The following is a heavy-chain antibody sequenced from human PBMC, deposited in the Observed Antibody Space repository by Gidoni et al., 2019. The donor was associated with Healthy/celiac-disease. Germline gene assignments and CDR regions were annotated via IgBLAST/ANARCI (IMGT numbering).Heavy chain of an antibody. D-gene: IGHD3-22*01. Sequence: EVQLVESGGVVVQPGGSLRLSCAASGFTFDDYTMHWVRQAPGKGLEWVSLISWDGGSTYYADSVKGRFTISRDNSKNSLYLQMNSLRTEDTALYYCAKGGAYYYDSSANGGGMDVWGQGTTVTVSS. CDR1: GFTFDDYT. CDR2: ISWDGGST. CDR3: AKGGAYYYDSSANGGGMDV. J-gene: IGHJ6*02. V-gene: IGHV3-43*01.